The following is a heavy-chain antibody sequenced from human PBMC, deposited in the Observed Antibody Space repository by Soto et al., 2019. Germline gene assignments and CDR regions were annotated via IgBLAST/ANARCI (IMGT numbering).Heavy chain of an antibody. CDR2: IYYSGST. D-gene: IGHD6-6*01. Sequence: SETLSLTCTVSGGSIAGSSDYWGWIRQPPGKGLEWIGSIYYSGSTYYHPSLKSRVTLSVDTSKNQFSLRLSSVTAADTAVYYCARHPSSSWAYYYYMDVWGKGTTVTVSS. J-gene: IGHJ6*03. V-gene: IGHV4-39*01. CDR1: GGSIAGSSDY. CDR3: ARHPSSSWAYYYYMDV.